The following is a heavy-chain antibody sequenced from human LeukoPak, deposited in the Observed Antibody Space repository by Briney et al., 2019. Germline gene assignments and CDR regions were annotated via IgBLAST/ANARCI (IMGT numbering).Heavy chain of an antibody. CDR2: IYYSGST. CDR1: GGSISRSSYY. D-gene: IGHD5-18*01. V-gene: IGHV4-39*07. CDR3: ARRYSYGPSDYFDY. J-gene: IGHJ4*02. Sequence: PSETLSLTCTVSGGSISRSSYYWGWIRQPPGKGLEWIGSIYYSGSTYYNPSLKSRVTISVDTSKNQFSLKLSSVTAADTAVYYCARRYSYGPSDYFDYWGQGTLVTVSS.